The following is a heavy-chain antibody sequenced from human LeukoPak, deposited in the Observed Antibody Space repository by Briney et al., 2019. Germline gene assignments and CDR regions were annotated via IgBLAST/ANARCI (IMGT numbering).Heavy chain of an antibody. V-gene: IGHV3-9*01. D-gene: IGHD6-13*01. J-gene: IGHJ4*02. CDR1: GFTFDDYA. CDR2: ISWNSGSI. Sequence: GGSLRLSCAASGFTFDDYAMHWVRQAPGKGLEWVSGISWNSGSIGYADSVKGRFTISRDNAKNSLYLQMNSLRAEDTALYYCAKSGSSWYYFDYWGQGTLVTVSS. CDR3: AKSGSSWYYFDY.